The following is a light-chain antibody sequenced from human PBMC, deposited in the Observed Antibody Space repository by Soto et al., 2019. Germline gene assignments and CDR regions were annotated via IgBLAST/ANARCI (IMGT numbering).Light chain of an antibody. CDR2: DVT. Sequence: QSALTQPASVSGSPGQSITISCTGTSSDVGGYNFVSWYQQHPDKAPKLMIYDVTNRPSGASNRFSGSKSGNTASLTISGLQAEDEADYYCSSYTSISTYVFGTGTKVTVL. J-gene: IGLJ1*01. CDR1: SSDVGGYNF. CDR3: SSYTSISTYV. V-gene: IGLV2-14*01.